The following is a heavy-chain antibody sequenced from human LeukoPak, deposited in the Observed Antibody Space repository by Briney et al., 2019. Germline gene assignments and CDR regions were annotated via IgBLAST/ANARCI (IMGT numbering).Heavy chain of an antibody. CDR2: IYHSGST. Sequence: SETLSLTCAVSGGSISSSNWWSWVRQPPGKGLEWIGEIYHSGSTNYNPSLKSRVTISVDKSKNQFSLKLSSVTAADTAVYYCASSGWFGEPFFDYWGQGTLVTVSS. V-gene: IGHV4-4*02. J-gene: IGHJ4*02. CDR3: ASSGWFGEPFFDY. CDR1: GGSISSSNW. D-gene: IGHD3-10*01.